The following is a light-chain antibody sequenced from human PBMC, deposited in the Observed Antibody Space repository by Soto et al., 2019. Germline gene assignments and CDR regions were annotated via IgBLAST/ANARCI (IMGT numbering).Light chain of an antibody. Sequence: AIQMTQSPSSLSASVGDRVTITCRASQGIRSDLGWYQQKPGKAPKFLIYGASSLQSSVPSRFSGSGSGTDFTLTISSLQPEDFATYYCLPDYNYPYTFGQGTKLEVK. CDR3: LPDYNYPYT. J-gene: IGKJ2*01. V-gene: IGKV1-6*01. CDR2: GAS. CDR1: QGIRSD.